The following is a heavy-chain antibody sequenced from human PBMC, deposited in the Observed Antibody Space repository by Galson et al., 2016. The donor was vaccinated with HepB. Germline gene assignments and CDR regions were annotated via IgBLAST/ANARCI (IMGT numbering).Heavy chain of an antibody. CDR2: ITGSVVST. J-gene: IGHJ6*01. D-gene: IGHD2-2*01. V-gene: IGHV3-23*01. CDR1: GFTFSSYA. Sequence: SLRLSCAASGFTFSSYAMSWVRQAPGKGLEWVPGITGSVVSTNYADSVKGRFTVSRDNSKNMVFLQMNSLSAEDTAVYYCVKDGYHTPGGYYHHGLDVWGQGTTVTVSS. CDR3: VKDGYHTPGGYYHHGLDV.